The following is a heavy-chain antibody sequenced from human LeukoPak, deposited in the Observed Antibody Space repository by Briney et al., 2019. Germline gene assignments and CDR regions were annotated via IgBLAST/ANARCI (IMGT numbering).Heavy chain of an antibody. CDR3: AKDILSHIVAFDI. CDR1: GFTFDDYA. V-gene: IGHV3-9*01. CDR2: ISWNSGSI. Sequence: PGGSLRLSCAASGFTFDDYAMHWVRQAPGKGLEWVSGISWNSGSIGYADSVKGRFTISRDNAKNSLYLQMNSLRAEDTALYYCAKDILSHIVAFDIWGQGTMVTVSS. D-gene: IGHD5-12*01. J-gene: IGHJ3*02.